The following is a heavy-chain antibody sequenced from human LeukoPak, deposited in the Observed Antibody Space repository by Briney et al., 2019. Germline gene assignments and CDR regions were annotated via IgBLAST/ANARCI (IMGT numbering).Heavy chain of an antibody. Sequence: KPSETLSLTCTVSGDSMSSSHYCWGWIRQPPGKGLEWIGSIYYSGSTYYNPSLESRVTISVDTSKNQFSLKLSSVTAADTAVYYCATSGWYLLPGIYWGQGTLVTVSS. V-gene: IGHV4-39*01. CDR1: GDSMSSSHYC. D-gene: IGHD6-19*01. CDR3: ATSGWYLLPGIY. J-gene: IGHJ4*02. CDR2: IYYSGST.